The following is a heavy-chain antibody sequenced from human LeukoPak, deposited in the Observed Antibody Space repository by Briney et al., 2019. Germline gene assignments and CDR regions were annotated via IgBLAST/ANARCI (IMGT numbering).Heavy chain of an antibody. CDR3: ARGSTYYDSSGQVPFDY. CDR1: GFTFSSNS. D-gene: IGHD3-22*01. J-gene: IGHJ4*02. V-gene: IGHV3-48*01. Sequence: GGSLRLSCAASGFTFSSNSMNWVRQAPGKGLEWGSYISGSSSTIYYADSVKGRFTISRDNGKNTLYLQMNSLRAEDTAVYYCARGSTYYDSSGQVPFDYWGQGTLVTVSS. CDR2: ISGSSSTI.